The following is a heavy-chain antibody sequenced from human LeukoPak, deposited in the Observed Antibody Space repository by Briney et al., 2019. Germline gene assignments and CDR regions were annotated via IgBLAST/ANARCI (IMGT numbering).Heavy chain of an antibody. CDR2: ISNNGGYK. CDR1: GFTSSSYG. CDR3: AKDRIAAAGGWFDP. J-gene: IGHJ5*02. D-gene: IGHD6-13*01. V-gene: IGHV3-33*06. Sequence: PGRSLRLSCATSGFTSSSYGFHWVRQAPGKGLEWVAVISNNGGYKHYTDSVKGRFTISRDNSKNTLYLQMNSLRAEDTAVYYCAKDRIAAAGGWFDPWGQGTLVTVSS.